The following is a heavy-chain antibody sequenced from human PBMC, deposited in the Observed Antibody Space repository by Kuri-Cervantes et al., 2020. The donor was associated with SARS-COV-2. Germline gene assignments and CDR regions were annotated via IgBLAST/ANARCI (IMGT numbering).Heavy chain of an antibody. CDR2: IRSKAYGGTT. D-gene: IGHD1-1*01. J-gene: IGHJ6*03. CDR3: TTDRGLLGTSYYYYYYMGV. Sequence: GGSLRLSCAASGFTFGDYAMSWFRQAPGKGLEWVGFIRSKAYGGTTEYAASVKGRFTISRDDSKSIAYLQMNSLKTEDTAVYYCTTDRGLLGTSYYYYYYMGVWGKGTTVTVSS. V-gene: IGHV3-49*03. CDR1: GFTFGDYA.